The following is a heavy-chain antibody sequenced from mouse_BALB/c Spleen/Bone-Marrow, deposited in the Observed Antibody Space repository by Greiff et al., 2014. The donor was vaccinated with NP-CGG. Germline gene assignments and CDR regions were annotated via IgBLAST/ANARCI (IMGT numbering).Heavy chain of an antibody. CDR1: EFSLTSYG. J-gene: IGHJ3*01. CDR2: IWAGGST. Sequence: QVQLQQSGPGLVAPSQSLSITCTVSEFSLTSYGVHWVRQPPGKGLEWLGVIWAGGSTNYNSALMSRLSISKDNSKSQVSLKMNSRQTDDTAMYYCARGGSSRAWFAYWGQGTLVTVSA. D-gene: IGHD1-1*01. CDR3: ARGGSSRAWFAY. V-gene: IGHV2-9*02.